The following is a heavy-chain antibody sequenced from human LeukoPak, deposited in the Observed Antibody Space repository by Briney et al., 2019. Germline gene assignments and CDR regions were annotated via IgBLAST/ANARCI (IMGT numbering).Heavy chain of an antibody. CDR1: EVNFRHYA. D-gene: IGHD3-3*01. Sequence: ESGMSLRLSCAVSEVNFRHYAIHWVRQAPGKGLEWVAVISYDGTTKHYADSVKGRLTLSRDSSKNTVFLQMNSLRLEDTAVYYCARERAYFDFWSGPAYWGQRTLVTVSS. J-gene: IGHJ4*02. CDR2: ISYDGTTK. CDR3: ARERAYFDFWSGPAY. V-gene: IGHV3-30-3*01.